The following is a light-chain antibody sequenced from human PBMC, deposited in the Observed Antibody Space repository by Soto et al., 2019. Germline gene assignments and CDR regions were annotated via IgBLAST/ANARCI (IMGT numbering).Light chain of an antibody. Sequence: VMTQSPATLSVTQGERATLSCRASQSVSSSYLAWYQQKPGQAPRLLIYGASSRATGTPDRFSGSGSGIDFTLTISRLDPEDSAVYHCQQYGSLSWMFGQGTKVDIK. CDR1: QSVSSSY. J-gene: IGKJ1*01. CDR3: QQYGSLSWM. CDR2: GAS. V-gene: IGKV3-20*01.